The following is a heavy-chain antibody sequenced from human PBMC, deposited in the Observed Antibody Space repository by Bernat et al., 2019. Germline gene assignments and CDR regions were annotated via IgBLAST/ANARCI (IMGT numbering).Heavy chain of an antibody. J-gene: IGHJ5*02. V-gene: IGHV3-23*01. Sequence: EVQLLESGGGLVQPGGSLRLSCAASGFTFSSYAMSWVRQAPGKGLEWVSAISGSGGSTYYADSVKGRFTISRDNSKNTLYLQMNSLRAEDTAVYYCAIKGLYDFWSGYYEFDPWGQGTLVTVSS. CDR3: AIKGLYDFWSGYYEFDP. D-gene: IGHD3-3*01. CDR1: GFTFSSYA. CDR2: ISGSGGST.